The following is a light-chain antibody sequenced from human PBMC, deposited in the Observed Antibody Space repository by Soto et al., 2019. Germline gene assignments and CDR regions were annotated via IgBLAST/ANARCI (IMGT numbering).Light chain of an antibody. CDR2: DAS. CDR1: QSISDY. J-gene: IGKJ3*01. V-gene: IGKV3-11*01. Sequence: EIVLTQSPATLSLSPWERATLSCRASQSISDYLGWYQQKPGQPPRLLIYDASNRAPGIPARFSGSGSGTDFTLTISSLEPEDFAVYYCQQRSDWSFTFGPGTKVDIQ. CDR3: QQRSDWSFT.